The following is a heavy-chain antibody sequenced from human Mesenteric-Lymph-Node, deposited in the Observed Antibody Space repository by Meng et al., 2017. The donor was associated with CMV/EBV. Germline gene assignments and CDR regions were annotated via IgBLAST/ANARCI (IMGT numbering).Heavy chain of an antibody. Sequence: GGSLRLSCAASGFTFSNAWMSWVRQAPGKGLEWVGRIKSKTDGGTTDYAAPVKGRFTISRDDSKNTLYLQMNSLKTEDTAVYYCTTGFGYFDWLRYYGMDVWGQGTTVTVSS. J-gene: IGHJ6*02. CDR1: GFTFSNAW. V-gene: IGHV3-15*01. D-gene: IGHD3-9*01. CDR2: IKSKTDGGTT. CDR3: TTGFGYFDWLRYYGMDV.